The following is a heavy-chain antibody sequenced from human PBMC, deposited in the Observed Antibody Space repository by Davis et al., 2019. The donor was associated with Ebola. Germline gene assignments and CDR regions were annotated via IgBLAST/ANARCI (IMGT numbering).Heavy chain of an antibody. J-gene: IGHJ6*02. CDR2: IGPSGNSF. D-gene: IGHD2-15*01. Sequence: GESLKISCEVSGFTFSDYYMSWIRQAPGKGLEWIAYIGPSGNSFYCADSVKGRFTISRDNSKNTVYLQLNSLSAEDTAVYYCAKVPGYCSGGGCYSFCYYHGMEDWGQGTTVTVSS. CDR3: AKVPGYCSGGGCYSFCYYHGMED. V-gene: IGHV3-11*04. CDR1: GFTFSDYY.